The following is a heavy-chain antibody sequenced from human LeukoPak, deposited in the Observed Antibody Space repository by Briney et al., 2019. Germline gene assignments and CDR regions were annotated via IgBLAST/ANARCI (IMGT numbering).Heavy chain of an antibody. CDR2: IIPIFGTA. D-gene: IGHD2-15*01. CDR3: ARDLRCSGGSCYSGWFDP. Sequence: SVKVSCKASGGTFSSYAISWVRQAPGQGLEWMGGIIPIFGTANYAQKFQGRVTITADESTSTAYMELSSLRSEDTAVYYCARDLRCSGGSCYSGWFDPWGQGTLVTVSS. V-gene: IGHV1-69*13. J-gene: IGHJ5*02. CDR1: GGTFSSYA.